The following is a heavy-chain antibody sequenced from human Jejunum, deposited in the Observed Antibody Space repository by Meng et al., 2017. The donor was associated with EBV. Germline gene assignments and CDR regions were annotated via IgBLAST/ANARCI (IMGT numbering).Heavy chain of an antibody. CDR3: VRDSSFNVH. J-gene: IGHJ4*02. D-gene: IGHD3-16*02. V-gene: IGHV3-21*02. Sequence: EGEMVGSWGGLVQPGGSLRLSCAASGFTFSSYSMNWVRQAPGKGLEWVSYISSGSSFIYYADSVKGRFTISRDDAKNSLSLQMNNLGADDTAVYYCVRDSSFNVHWGQGTLVTVSS. CDR1: GFTFSSYS. CDR2: ISSGSSFI.